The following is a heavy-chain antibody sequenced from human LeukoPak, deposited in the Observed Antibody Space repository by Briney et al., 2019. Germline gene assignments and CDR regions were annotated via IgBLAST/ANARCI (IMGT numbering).Heavy chain of an antibody. CDR3: GRVLNDPKLLDS. CDR1: DSSIRITFY. CDR2: VFHLQTVRT. D-gene: IGHD3-16*01. Sequence: SETLSLTCTVSDSSIRITFYWAWFRQPPGKGLEWIGAVFHLQTVRTYSNPSLESRVSMSLDTSQDQFSLNLTSVTAADTALYFCGRVLNDPKLLDSWGQGTLVTVSS. V-gene: IGHV4-38-2*02. J-gene: IGHJ4*02.